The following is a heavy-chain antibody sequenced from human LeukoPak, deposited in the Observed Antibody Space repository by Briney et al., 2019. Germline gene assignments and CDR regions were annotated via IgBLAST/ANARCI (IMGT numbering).Heavy chain of an antibody. D-gene: IGHD6-13*01. J-gene: IGHJ4*02. CDR1: GGSISSGDYY. CDR3: ARDYSLKYSSSWYYFDY. V-gene: IGHV4-30-4*01. Sequence: SETLSLTCTVSGGSISSGDYYWSWIRQPPGKGLEWIGYIYYSGSTYYNPSLKSRVTISVDTSKNQFSLKLSSVTAADTAVYCCARDYSLKYSSSWYYFDYWGQGTLVIVSS. CDR2: IYYSGST.